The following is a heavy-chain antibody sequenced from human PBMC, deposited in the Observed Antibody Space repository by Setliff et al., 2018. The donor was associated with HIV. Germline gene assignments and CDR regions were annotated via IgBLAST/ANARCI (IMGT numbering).Heavy chain of an antibody. CDR2: IIPILGIA. D-gene: IGHD2-2*02. Sequence: ASVKVSCKASGYTFTNYAINWVRQAPGQGLEWMGGIIPILGIANYAQKFQGRVTITADKSTSTAYMELSSLRSEDTAVYYCARGVTSSSVVPAAIGYFDLWGRGTLVTVSS. CDR1: GYTFTNYA. CDR3: ARGVTSSSVVPAAIGYFDL. V-gene: IGHV1-69*10. J-gene: IGHJ2*01.